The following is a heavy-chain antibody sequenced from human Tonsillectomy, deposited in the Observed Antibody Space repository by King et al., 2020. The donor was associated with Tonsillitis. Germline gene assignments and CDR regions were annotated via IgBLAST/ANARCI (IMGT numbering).Heavy chain of an antibody. CDR1: GFTFSDYY. V-gene: IGHV3-11*06. CDR2: ISSTSNYT. D-gene: IGHD3-10*01. J-gene: IGHJ1*01. CDR3: AGDLDYLGSGGLGP. Sequence: VQLVESGGGLVKPGGSLRLSCAASGFTFSDYYMTWIRQAPGKGLEWISYISSTSNYTDYSDSVRGRFTIFRDNAKNSLYLQMNSLRAEDTAVYYCAGDLDYLGSGGLGPWGQGTLVTVSS.